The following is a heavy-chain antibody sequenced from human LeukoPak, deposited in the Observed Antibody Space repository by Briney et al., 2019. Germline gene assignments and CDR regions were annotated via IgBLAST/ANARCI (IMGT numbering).Heavy chain of an antibody. V-gene: IGHV3-30*18. J-gene: IGHJ6*02. CDR3: AKLGWWELPLEEDYYYGMDV. CDR2: ISYDGSNK. CDR1: GFTFSSYG. D-gene: IGHD1-26*01. Sequence: GRSLRLSCAASGFTFSSYGMHWVRQAPGKGLEWVAVISYDGSNKYYADSVKGRFTISRDNSKNTLYLQVNSLRAEDTAVYYCAKLGWWELPLEEDYYYGMDVWGQGTTVTVSS.